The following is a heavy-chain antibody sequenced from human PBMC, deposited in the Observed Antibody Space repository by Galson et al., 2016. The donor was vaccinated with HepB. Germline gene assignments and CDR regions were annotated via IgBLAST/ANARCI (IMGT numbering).Heavy chain of an antibody. CDR3: ARGAYSLPENFQH. CDR1: GFTFSSYA. V-gene: IGHV3-23*01. D-gene: IGHD2-15*01. CDR2: ISGSGGTT. Sequence: LRLSCAASGFTFSSYAMNWVRQPPGKGLEWVSSISGSGGTTYYADSLKGRFTISRDNSKSTLYLQMNSLRAENTAVYYCARGAYSLPENFQHWGQGTLVTVSS. J-gene: IGHJ1*01.